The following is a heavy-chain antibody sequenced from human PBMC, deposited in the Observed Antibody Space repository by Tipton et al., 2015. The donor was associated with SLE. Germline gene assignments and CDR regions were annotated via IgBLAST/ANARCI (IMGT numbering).Heavy chain of an antibody. Sequence: TLSLTCTVSGGSISSGGYSWNWIRQPAGKGLEWIGRFYSGFTTYNPSLNSRATMSVDTSKNQYSLKLRSVTAADTAVYFCVGPLGHAWGQGTLVSVSS. CDR3: VGPLGHA. D-gene: IGHD3/OR15-3a*01. V-gene: IGHV4-61*02. CDR2: FYSGFT. CDR1: GGSISSGGYS. J-gene: IGHJ5*02.